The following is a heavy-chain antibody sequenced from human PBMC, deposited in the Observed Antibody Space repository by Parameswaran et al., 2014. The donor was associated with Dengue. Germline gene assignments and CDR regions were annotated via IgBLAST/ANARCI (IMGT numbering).Heavy chain of an antibody. D-gene: IGHD3-22*01. CDR3: ARTSSADAFDI. J-gene: IGHJ3*02. CDR1: GGSISSGDYY. CDR2: IYYSGST. Sequence: ASETLSLTCTVSGGSISSGDYYWSWIRQPPGKGLEWIGYIYYSGSTYYNPSLKSRVTISVDTSKNQFSLKLSSVTAADTAVYYCARTSSADAFDIWGQGTMVTVSS. V-gene: IGHV4-30-4*08.